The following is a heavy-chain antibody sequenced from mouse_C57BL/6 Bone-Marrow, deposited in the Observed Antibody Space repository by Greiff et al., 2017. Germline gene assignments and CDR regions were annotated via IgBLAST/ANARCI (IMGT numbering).Heavy chain of an antibody. J-gene: IGHJ2*01. V-gene: IGHV1-64*01. D-gene: IGHD1-1*01. CDR2: INPNSGST. CDR3: AHITTVGFDY. Sequence: QVQLQQPGAELVKPGASVQLSCKASGYTFTSYWMHWVKQSPGQGLEWIGMINPNSGSTNYNEKFKSKATLTVDKSSSTAYMQLSSLTSEDSSVYYCAHITTVGFDYWGQGTTLTVSS. CDR1: GYTFTSYW.